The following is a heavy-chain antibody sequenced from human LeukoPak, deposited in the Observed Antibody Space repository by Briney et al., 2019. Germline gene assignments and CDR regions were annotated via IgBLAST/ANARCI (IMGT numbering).Heavy chain of an antibody. J-gene: IGHJ4*02. Sequence: GASVKVSCKASGYTFTSYDINWVRQATGQGLEWMGWMNPNSGNTGYAQKFQGRVTMTRNTSISTAYMELSSLRSEDTAVYYCARGHVLRFLEWSYYFDYWGQGTLVTVSS. CDR2: MNPNSGNT. CDR3: ARGHVLRFLEWSYYFDY. V-gene: IGHV1-8*01. CDR1: GYTFTSYD. D-gene: IGHD3-3*01.